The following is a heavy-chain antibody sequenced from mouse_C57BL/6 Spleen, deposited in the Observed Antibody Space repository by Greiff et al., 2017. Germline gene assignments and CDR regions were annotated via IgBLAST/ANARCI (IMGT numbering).Heavy chain of an antibody. Sequence: VQLQQSGPELVKPGASVKISCKASGYAFSSSWMNWVKQRPGKGLEWIGRIYPGDGDTNYNGKFKGKATLTADKSSSTAYMQLSSLTSEDSAVYFCARWDYGLYFDYWGQGTTLTVSS. CDR1: GYAFSSSW. V-gene: IGHV1-82*01. CDR2: IYPGDGDT. J-gene: IGHJ2*01. D-gene: IGHD1-1*01. CDR3: ARWDYGLYFDY.